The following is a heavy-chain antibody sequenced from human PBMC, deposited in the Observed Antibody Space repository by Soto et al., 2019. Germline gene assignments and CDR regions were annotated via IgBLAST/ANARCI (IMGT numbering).Heavy chain of an antibody. D-gene: IGHD6-19*01. J-gene: IGHJ6*02. CDR3: SRFIMVGGWFDPNYYHGMDV. V-gene: IGHV1-18*01. Sequence: QVQLVQSGAEVKKPGASVTVSCKTSGYTFSNYGINWVRQAPGQGLEWMGWISGYTGNTNYEQTVQGRVTMTTDTSTGTVYMELRSLKSDDTAIYYCSRFIMVGGWFDPNYYHGMDVWGQGTTVTVSS. CDR2: ISGYTGNT. CDR1: GYTFSNYG.